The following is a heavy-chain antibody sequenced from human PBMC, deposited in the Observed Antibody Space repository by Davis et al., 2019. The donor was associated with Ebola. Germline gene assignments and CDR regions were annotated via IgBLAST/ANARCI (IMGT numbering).Heavy chain of an antibody. CDR2: ISISSAFI. Sequence: GESLKISCAASGFSFSTYTMTWVRQAPGKGLEWVSSISISSAFIYYADSVKGRFTVSRDNAKNSLSLQMDRLRAEDTAVYYCAKGNGLHGYWGQGTLVTVFS. V-gene: IGHV3-21*04. CDR1: GFSFSTYT. D-gene: IGHD3/OR15-3a*01. CDR3: AKGNGLHGY. J-gene: IGHJ4*02.